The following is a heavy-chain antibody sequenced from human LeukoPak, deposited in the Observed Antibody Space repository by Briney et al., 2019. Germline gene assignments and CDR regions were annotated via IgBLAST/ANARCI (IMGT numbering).Heavy chain of an antibody. CDR2: IKEDGSEK. D-gene: IGHD6-19*01. Sequence: PGGSLRLSCAASGFTFSSYWMNWARQAPGKGLEWVASIKEDGSEKYYVDSVRGRFTISRDSAKNSLYLQMNSLRAEDTAIYYCARDYSSGLNWFDPWGQGTLVTVSS. CDR3: ARDYSSGLNWFDP. V-gene: IGHV3-7*01. J-gene: IGHJ5*02. CDR1: GFTFSSYW.